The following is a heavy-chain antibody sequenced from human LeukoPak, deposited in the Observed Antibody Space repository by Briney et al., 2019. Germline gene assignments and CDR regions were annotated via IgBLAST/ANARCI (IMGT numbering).Heavy chain of an antibody. Sequence: LGTPVLPCHVSGGLLRRRNYYLGWVPPPPRKGAGGVGGSYYSGSTYYNPSLKSRVTISVDTSKNQFSLKLSSVTAADTAVYYCARHRPPLGQWELSVWFDPWGQGTLVTVSS. CDR2: SYYSGST. CDR1: GGLLRRRNYY. V-gene: IGHV4-39*01. CDR3: ARHRPPLGQWELSVWFDP. J-gene: IGHJ5*02. D-gene: IGHD1-26*01.